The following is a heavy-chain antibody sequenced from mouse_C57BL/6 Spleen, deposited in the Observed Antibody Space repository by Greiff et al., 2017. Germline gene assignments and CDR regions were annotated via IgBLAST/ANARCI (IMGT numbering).Heavy chain of an antibody. J-gene: IGHJ2*02. D-gene: IGHD4-1*01. Sequence: EVMLVESGGGLVKPGGSLKLSCAASGFTFSSYAMSWVRQTPEKRLEWVATISDGGSYTYYPDNVKGRFTISRDNAKNNLYLQMSHLKSEDTAMYYCARGTGTEENYLDYWGQGTSLTVSS. V-gene: IGHV5-4*03. CDR3: ARGTGTEENYLDY. CDR2: ISDGGSYT. CDR1: GFTFSSYA.